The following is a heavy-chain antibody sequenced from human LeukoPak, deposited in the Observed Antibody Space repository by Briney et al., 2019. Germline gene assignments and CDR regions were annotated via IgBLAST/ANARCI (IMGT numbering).Heavy chain of an antibody. D-gene: IGHD2-2*01. Sequence: NAPETLSLTCAVYGGSFSGYYWSWIRQPPGKGLEWIGEINHSGSTNYNPSLKSRVTISVDTSKNQFSLKLSSVTAADTAVYYCARGLYPYQLPTTDKYYFDYWGQGTLVTVSS. CDR3: ARGLYPYQLPTTDKYYFDY. V-gene: IGHV4-34*01. J-gene: IGHJ4*02. CDR1: GGSFSGYY. CDR2: INHSGST.